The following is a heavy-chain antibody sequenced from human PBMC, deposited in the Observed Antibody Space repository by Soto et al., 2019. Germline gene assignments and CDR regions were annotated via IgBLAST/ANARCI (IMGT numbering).Heavy chain of an antibody. Sequence: QVQLQQWGAGLLKPSETLSLTCAVYGGSFSGYYWSWIRQPPGKGLEWIGEINHSGRTNYNPSLKSRVTRSVDTSKNQSSLKPSSVTAADTAVYYCASSWDLPNDFWGQGTLVTVSS. CDR3: ASSWDLPNDF. D-gene: IGHD1-26*01. CDR2: INHSGRT. J-gene: IGHJ4*02. V-gene: IGHV4-34*01. CDR1: GGSFSGYY.